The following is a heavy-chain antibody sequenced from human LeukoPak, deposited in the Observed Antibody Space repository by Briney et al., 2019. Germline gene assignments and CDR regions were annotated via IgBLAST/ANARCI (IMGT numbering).Heavy chain of an antibody. J-gene: IGHJ4*02. CDR3: ARDGDY. CDR1: GGSVSSGSHY. Sequence: SETLSLTCTVSGGSVSSGSHYWSWIRQPPGNGLEWTGYIYYSGSTNYNPSLKSRVTISADTSKNQFSLKLSSVTAADTAVYYCARDGDYWGQGTLVTVSS. CDR2: IYYSGST. V-gene: IGHV4-61*01.